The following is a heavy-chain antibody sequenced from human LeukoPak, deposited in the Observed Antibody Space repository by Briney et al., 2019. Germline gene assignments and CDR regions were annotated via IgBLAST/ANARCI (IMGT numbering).Heavy chain of an antibody. D-gene: IGHD3-22*01. V-gene: IGHV3-74*01. CDR1: GSTFNSYW. CDR2: INTDGSST. Sequence: PGGSLRLSCAASGSTFNSYWMHWVRQAPGKGLLWVSRINTDGSSTHYADSVKGRLTISRDNAKNTLYLQMNGLRAEDTAVYYCVVWGEDSSGHRFDHWGQGTLVTVSS. J-gene: IGHJ4*02. CDR3: VVWGEDSSGHRFDH.